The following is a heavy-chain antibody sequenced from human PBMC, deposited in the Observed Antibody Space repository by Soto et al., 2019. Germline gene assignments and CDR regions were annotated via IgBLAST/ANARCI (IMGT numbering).Heavy chain of an antibody. CDR2: IIPILGIA. CDR1: GGTFSSYT. CDR3: AVYGSGLYYYRMDV. J-gene: IGHJ6*02. D-gene: IGHD3-10*01. V-gene: IGHV1-69*02. Sequence: QVQLVQSGAEVKKPGSSVKVSCKASGGTFSSYTISWVRQAPGQGLEWMGRIIPILGIANYAQKFQGRVTITADKSTSTAYMELSSLRSEDTAVYYCAVYGSGLYYYRMDVWGQGTTVTVSS.